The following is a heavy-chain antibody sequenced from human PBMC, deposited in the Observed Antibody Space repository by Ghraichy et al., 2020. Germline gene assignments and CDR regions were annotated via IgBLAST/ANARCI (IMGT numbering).Heavy chain of an antibody. Sequence: ESLNISCAVYGGSFSGYYWSWIRQPPGKGLEWIGEINHSGSTNYNPSLKSRVTISVDTSKNQFSLKLSSVTAADTAVYYCARASRYYGSGSYSYYYYYYMDVWGKGTTVTVSS. V-gene: IGHV4-34*01. CDR2: INHSGST. J-gene: IGHJ6*03. CDR1: GGSFSGYY. CDR3: ARASRYYGSGSYSYYYYYYMDV. D-gene: IGHD3-10*01.